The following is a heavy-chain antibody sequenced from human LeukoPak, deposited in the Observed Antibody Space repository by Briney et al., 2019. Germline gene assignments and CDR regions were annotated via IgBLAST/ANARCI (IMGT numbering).Heavy chain of an antibody. CDR1: GYTFTSYD. D-gene: IGHD5-12*01. CDR2: MNPNSGNT. J-gene: IGHJ6*02. V-gene: IGHV1-8*01. Sequence: ASVKVSCKASGYTFTSYDINWVRQATGQGLEWMGWMNPNSGNTGYAQKFQGRVTMTRNTSISTAYMELSSLRSEDTAVHYCARGRSGYDSYYYYGMDVWGQGTTVTVSS. CDR3: ARGRSGYDSYYYYGMDV.